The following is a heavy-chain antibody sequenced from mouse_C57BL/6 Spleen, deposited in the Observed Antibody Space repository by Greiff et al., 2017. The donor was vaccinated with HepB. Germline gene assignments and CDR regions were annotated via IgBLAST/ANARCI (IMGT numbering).Heavy chain of an antibody. J-gene: IGHJ2*01. Sequence: QVQLQQPGAELVRPGTSVKLSCKASGYTFTSYWMHWVKQRPGQGLEWIGVIDPSDSYTNYNQKFKGKASLTVDTSSSTAYMQLSSLTSEDSAVYYGASNSNYEDYWGQGTTLTVSS. V-gene: IGHV1-59*01. CDR1: GYTFTSYW. CDR3: ASNSNYEDY. D-gene: IGHD2-5*01. CDR2: IDPSDSYT.